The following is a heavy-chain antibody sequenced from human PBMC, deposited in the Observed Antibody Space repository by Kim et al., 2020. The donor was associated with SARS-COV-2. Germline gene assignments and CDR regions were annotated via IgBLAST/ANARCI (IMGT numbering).Heavy chain of an antibody. CDR3: TRVRPPEYNESSLDY. D-gene: IGHD1-20*01. Sequence: GGSLRLSCTSTGFTFGDYAMSWFRQAPGKGLEWVSFIRAQDYRGTVEYAASVKGRFTTSRDDSKSVAYLQMNSLKTEDTAIYYCTRVRPPEYNESSLDYWGQGTLVTVSP. V-gene: IGHV3-49*03. CDR2: IRAQDYRGTV. J-gene: IGHJ4*02. CDR1: GFTFGDYA.